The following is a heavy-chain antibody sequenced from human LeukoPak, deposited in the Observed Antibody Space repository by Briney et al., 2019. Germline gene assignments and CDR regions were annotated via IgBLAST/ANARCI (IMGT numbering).Heavy chain of an antibody. CDR1: GYTLTELS. D-gene: IGHD3-10*01. Sequence: ASVKVSCKVSGYTLTELSMHWVRQAPGKGLEWMGGFDPEDGETIYAQKFQGRVTMTEDTSTDTAYMELSSLRSEDTAAYYCAKDRGGTGDFDYWGQGTLVTVSS. CDR3: AKDRGGTGDFDY. CDR2: FDPEDGET. J-gene: IGHJ4*02. V-gene: IGHV1-24*01.